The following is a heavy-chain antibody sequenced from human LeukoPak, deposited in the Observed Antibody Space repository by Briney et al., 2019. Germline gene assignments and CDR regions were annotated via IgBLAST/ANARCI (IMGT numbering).Heavy chain of an antibody. V-gene: IGHV4-38-2*02. Sequence: SETLSLTCTVSGYSISSGYHWGWIRQPPGKGLEWIGSIYHSGSTYYNPSLKSRVTISVDTSKNQFSLKLSSVTAADTAVYYCARGRLTAVAGNWFDPWGQGTLVTVSS. CDR2: IYHSGST. J-gene: IGHJ5*02. D-gene: IGHD6-19*01. CDR3: ARGRLTAVAGNWFDP. CDR1: GYSISSGYH.